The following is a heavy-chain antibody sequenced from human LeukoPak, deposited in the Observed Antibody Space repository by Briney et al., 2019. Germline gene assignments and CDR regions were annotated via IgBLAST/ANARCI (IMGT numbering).Heavy chain of an antibody. V-gene: IGHV3-7*03. Sequence: GGSLRLSCAASGFTFSSYWMSWVRQAPGRGLEWLANIKQDGSDKYYVGSVKGRFTISRDNAKNSLFLQMNSLRAEDTAVYYCAKLRRTVVPAPIDYWGQGTLVTVSS. D-gene: IGHD2-2*01. CDR3: AKLRRTVVPAPIDY. J-gene: IGHJ4*02. CDR1: GFTFSSYW. CDR2: IKQDGSDK.